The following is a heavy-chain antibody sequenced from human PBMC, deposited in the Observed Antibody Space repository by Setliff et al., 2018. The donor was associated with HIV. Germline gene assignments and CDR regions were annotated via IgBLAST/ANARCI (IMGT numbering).Heavy chain of an antibody. Sequence: PSETLSLTCTVSGGSISSHFWSWIRQPPGKGLEWIGSIYYSGGTNYNPSLKSRVTISVVTSKNQFSLKLSSVTAADTAVYYCAGGTLYYDYVWGTPFPFDYWGQGTLVTVSS. CDR2: IYYSGGT. J-gene: IGHJ4*02. CDR3: AGGTLYYDYVWGTPFPFDY. D-gene: IGHD3-16*01. CDR1: GGSISSHF. V-gene: IGHV4-59*11.